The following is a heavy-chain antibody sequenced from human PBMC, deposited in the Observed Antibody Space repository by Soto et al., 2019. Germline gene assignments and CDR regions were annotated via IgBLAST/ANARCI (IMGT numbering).Heavy chain of an antibody. V-gene: IGHV1-8*01. Sequence: GASVKVSCKASGYTFTSYDINWVRQATGQGLEWMGWMNPNSGNTGYAQKFQGRVTMTRNTSISTAYIELSSLRSEDTAVYYCAREAPYCSSTSCYVYWFDPWGQGTLVTVSS. CDR2: MNPNSGNT. CDR3: AREAPYCSSTSCYVYWFDP. D-gene: IGHD2-2*01. J-gene: IGHJ5*02. CDR1: GYTFTSYD.